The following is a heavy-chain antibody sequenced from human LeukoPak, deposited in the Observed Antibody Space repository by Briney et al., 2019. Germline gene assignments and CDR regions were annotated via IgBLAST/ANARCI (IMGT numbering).Heavy chain of an antibody. CDR3: ARAEQFVPGYFYYMDV. V-gene: IGHV3-64*01. CDR2: ISPDGGST. Sequence: GGSLRLSCAASGFTFSRYPMHWVRQAPGKGLEYVSAISPDGGSTFYANSMKGRFTISRDNSKNTLYLQVGSLRGEDMAVYYCARAEQFVPGYFYYMDVWGKGITVTVSS. J-gene: IGHJ6*03. D-gene: IGHD6-6*01. CDR1: GFTFSRYP.